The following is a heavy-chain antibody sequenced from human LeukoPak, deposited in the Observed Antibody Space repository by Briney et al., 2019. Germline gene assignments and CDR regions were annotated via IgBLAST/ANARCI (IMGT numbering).Heavy chain of an antibody. CDR2: ISNSGSST. Sequence: GGSLRVSCAASGFTFSSYAMSWVRQVPGKGLEWGSGISNSGSSTYYADSVKGRFTISRDNSKNTLYLQMNSLSAEDTAVYYCARNRGFLELGAFDIWGQGTMVTVSS. D-gene: IGHD3-3*01. CDR3: ARNRGFLELGAFDI. CDR1: GFTFSSYA. V-gene: IGHV3-23*01. J-gene: IGHJ3*02.